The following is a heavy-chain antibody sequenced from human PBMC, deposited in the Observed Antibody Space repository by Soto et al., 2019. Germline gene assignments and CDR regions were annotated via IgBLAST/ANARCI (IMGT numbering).Heavy chain of an antibody. CDR1: GGSLSGCW. CDR2: ISDGGTT. J-gene: IGHJ3*02. D-gene: IGHD6-19*01. Sequence: PSETLSLTCAVYGGSLSGCWWSWIRQPPGKGLEWIGEISDGGTTNYNPSLKSRVTILLDMSKNQYSVRLSSVTAADTAVYYCARIREQWLAFDAFEIWGQGTMVTVSS. V-gene: IGHV4-34*01. CDR3: ARIREQWLAFDAFEI.